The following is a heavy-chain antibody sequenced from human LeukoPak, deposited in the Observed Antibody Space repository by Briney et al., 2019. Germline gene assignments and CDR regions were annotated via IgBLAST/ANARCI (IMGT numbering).Heavy chain of an antibody. CDR3: ARGTMDTAMVTSFFDY. Sequence: GGSLRLSCEASGFTFSSYWMSWVRQAPGKGLEWVANIKQDGSEKYYVDSVKGRFTISRDNAKNSLYLQMNSLRAEDTAVYYCARGTMDTAMVTSFFDYWGQGTLVTVSS. CDR1: GFTFSSYW. D-gene: IGHD5-18*01. CDR2: IKQDGSEK. V-gene: IGHV3-7*01. J-gene: IGHJ4*02.